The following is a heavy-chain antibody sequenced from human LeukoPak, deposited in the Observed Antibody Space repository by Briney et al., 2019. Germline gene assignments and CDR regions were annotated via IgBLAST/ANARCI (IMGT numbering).Heavy chain of an antibody. J-gene: IGHJ4*02. CDR2: ISGSGGST. CDR1: GFTFSSYA. Sequence: PGGSLRLSCAASGFTFSSYAMSWVRQAPGKGLEWVSAISGSGGSTYYADSVKGRFTISRDNSKNTLYLQMNSLRAEDTAVYYCAKGRVRITMVRGVTSFDYWGQGTLVTVSS. D-gene: IGHD3-10*01. CDR3: AKGRVRITMVRGVTSFDY. V-gene: IGHV3-23*01.